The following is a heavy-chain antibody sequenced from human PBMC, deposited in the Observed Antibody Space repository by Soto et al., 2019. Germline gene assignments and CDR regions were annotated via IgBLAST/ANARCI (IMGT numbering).Heavy chain of an antibody. CDR2: ISPMFGAA. V-gene: IGHV1-69*19. J-gene: IGHJ4*02. CDR3: AREVQVHTPAFVY. D-gene: IGHD3-10*01. CDR1: GGTFNTYA. Sequence: QVQLVQSGAEMKKPGSSVKVSCQCSGGTFNTYAMNWVRQAPGQGPEWMGDISPMFGAANYAPKFQGRVTITADESTGTSYMQLSSLTSEDTALYFCAREVQVHTPAFVYWGQGTVVTVSS.